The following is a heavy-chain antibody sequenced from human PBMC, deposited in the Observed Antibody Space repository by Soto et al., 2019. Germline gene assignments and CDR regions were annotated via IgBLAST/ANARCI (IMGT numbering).Heavy chain of an antibody. D-gene: IGHD1-20*01. CDR2: ISAYNGNT. Sequence: QVQLVQSGAEVKKPGASVKVSCKASGYTFTSYGISWVRQAPGQGLEWMGWISAYNGNTNYAQKLQGRVTMTTDTSTSTAYMELRSLRSDDTAVSNCARESYNWNDINYYYGMDVWGQGTTVTVSS. CDR1: GYTFTSYG. CDR3: ARESYNWNDINYYYGMDV. J-gene: IGHJ6*02. V-gene: IGHV1-18*01.